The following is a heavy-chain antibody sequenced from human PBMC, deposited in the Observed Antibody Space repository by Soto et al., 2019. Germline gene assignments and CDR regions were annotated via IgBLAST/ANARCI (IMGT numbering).Heavy chain of an antibody. CDR2: IWHDGGNK. Sequence: GGSLRLSCAASGFTFSSYGMHWVRQAPGKGLEWVAFIWHDGGNKFYAESVKDRFTISRDNSKNTLYLQMTSLSAEDTAMYYCARDGDVNTGFGKDYWGQGTLVTVS. CDR1: GFTFSSYG. CDR3: ARDGDVNTGFGKDY. D-gene: IGHD3-16*01. J-gene: IGHJ4*02. V-gene: IGHV3-33*01.